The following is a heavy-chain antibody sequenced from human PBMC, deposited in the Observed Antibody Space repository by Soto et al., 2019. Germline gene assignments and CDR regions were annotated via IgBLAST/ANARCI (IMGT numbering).Heavy chain of an antibody. CDR2: IYYSGST. CDR1: GGSISSGDYY. J-gene: IGHJ5*02. Sequence: TLSLTCTVAGGSISSGDYYWSWIRQPPGKGLEWIGYIYYSGSTYYNPSLKGRVTISVDTSKNQFSLKLSSVTAADTAVYYCAREGYCSSTRCYRLGWFDPWGQGTLVTASS. CDR3: AREGYCSSTRCYRLGWFDP. V-gene: IGHV4-30-4*01. D-gene: IGHD2-2*01.